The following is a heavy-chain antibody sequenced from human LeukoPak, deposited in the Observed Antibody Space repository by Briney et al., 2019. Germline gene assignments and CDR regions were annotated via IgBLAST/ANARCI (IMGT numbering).Heavy chain of an antibody. Sequence: SETLSLTCTVSGGSISSGSYYWSWIRQPAGKGLEWIGRIYTSGSTNYNPSLKSRVTISVDTSKNQFSLKLSSVTAADTAVYYCARHLGSGWYFDYWGQGTLVTVSS. V-gene: IGHV4-61*02. J-gene: IGHJ4*02. CDR2: IYTSGST. CDR1: GGSISSGSYY. D-gene: IGHD6-19*01. CDR3: ARHLGSGWYFDY.